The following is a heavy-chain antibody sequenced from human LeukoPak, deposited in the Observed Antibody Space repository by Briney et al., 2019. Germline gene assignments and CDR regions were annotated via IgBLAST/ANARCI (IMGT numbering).Heavy chain of an antibody. J-gene: IGHJ4*02. Sequence: GASVKVSCKASGYTFTSYGISWVRQAPGQGLEWMGLISAYNGNTNYAQKLQGRVTMTTDTSTRTAYMELRSLRSDDTAVYYCARDPLVGATRLFYFDYWGQGTLVTVSS. D-gene: IGHD1-26*01. CDR2: ISAYNGNT. V-gene: IGHV1-18*01. CDR3: ARDPLVGATRLFYFDY. CDR1: GYTFTSYG.